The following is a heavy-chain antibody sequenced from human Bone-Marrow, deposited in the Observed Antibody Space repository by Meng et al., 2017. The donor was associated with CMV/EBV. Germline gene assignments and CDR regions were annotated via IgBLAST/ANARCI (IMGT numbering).Heavy chain of an antibody. D-gene: IGHD5-24*01. CDR1: GFTVSSNY. J-gene: IGHJ4*02. CDR3: ARASRDGDYFDY. CDR2: IYSGGST. Sequence: LSLTCAASGFTVSSNYMSWVRQAPGKGLEWVSVIYSGGSTYYADSVKGRFTISRDNSKNTLYLQMNSLKASDTATYYCARASRDGDYFDYWGQGTLVTVSS. V-gene: IGHV3-53*01.